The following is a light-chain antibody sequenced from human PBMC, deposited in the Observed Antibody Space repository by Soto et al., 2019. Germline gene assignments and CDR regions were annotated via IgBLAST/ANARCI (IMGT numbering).Light chain of an antibody. CDR3: SSYTSSSTYV. CDR2: EVS. V-gene: IGLV2-18*02. J-gene: IGLJ1*01. CDR1: SSDVGSYNR. Sequence: QSVLTQPPSVSGSPGQSVAISCTGTSSDVGSYNRVSGYQQPPGTAPKVMIYEVSNRPSGVPDRLSGSNSGNTASLTISGLQAEDAADYYCSSYTSSSTYVFGTGTKLTVL.